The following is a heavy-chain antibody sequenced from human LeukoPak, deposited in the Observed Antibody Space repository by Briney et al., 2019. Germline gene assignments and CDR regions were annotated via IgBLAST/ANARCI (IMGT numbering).Heavy chain of an antibody. CDR3: AKDSSYSSGLYYFDY. CDR1: GFTFSSYA. J-gene: IGHJ4*02. CDR2: FSGSGGTT. V-gene: IGHV3-23*01. Sequence: GGSLRLPCAASGFTFSSYAMSWVRQAPGKGREWVSGFSGSGGTTYYADSVKGRFTIYRDNSKNTLYMQMNSLRAEDTAVYYCAKDSSYSSGLYYFDYWGQGTLVTVSS. D-gene: IGHD6-19*01.